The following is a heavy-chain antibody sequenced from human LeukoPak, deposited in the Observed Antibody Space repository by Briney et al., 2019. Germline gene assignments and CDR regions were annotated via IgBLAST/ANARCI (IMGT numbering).Heavy chain of an antibody. CDR2: IHTGGDT. J-gene: IGHJ4*02. V-gene: IGHV4-4*07. CDR3: ARDTIPGAGSLFDC. D-gene: IGHD2-15*01. CDR1: GDSISTYY. Sequence: SETLSLTCTVSGDSISTYYWSWIRQPAGKGLEWIGRIHTGGDTKYNPSLASRVALSVDTSKSQFSLKLTSVTAADTAVYYCARDTIPGAGSLFDCWGQGTLDTVSS.